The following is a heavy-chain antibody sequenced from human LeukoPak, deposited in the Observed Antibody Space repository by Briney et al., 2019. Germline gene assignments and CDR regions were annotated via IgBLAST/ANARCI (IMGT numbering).Heavy chain of an antibody. V-gene: IGHV3-13*01. CDR1: GFTFSNYD. CDR2: IGRAGDT. J-gene: IGHJ5*02. Sequence: PGGSLRLSCAASGFTFSNYDFHWVRQATGKGLEWVSAIGRAGDTYYSGSVRSRFFISRENGRSSVYLQMNSLRVGDTGVYYCARGTDGFDPWGQGTLVTVSS. CDR3: ARGTDGFDP. D-gene: IGHD2-8*01.